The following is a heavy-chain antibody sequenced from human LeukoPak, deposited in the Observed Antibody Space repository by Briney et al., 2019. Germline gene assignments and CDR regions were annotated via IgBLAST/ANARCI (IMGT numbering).Heavy chain of an antibody. J-gene: IGHJ1*01. V-gene: IGHV3-74*01. CDR2: INSVGSST. Sequence: GGSLRLSCAASGFTFSSYWMHWVRQAPGKGLVWVSRINSVGSSTSYADSVKGRFTISRDNAKNTLYLQMNSLRAEDTAVYYCARGSYDSSGYYHYFQHWGQGTLVTVSS. D-gene: IGHD3-22*01. CDR3: ARGSYDSSGYYHYFQH. CDR1: GFTFSSYW.